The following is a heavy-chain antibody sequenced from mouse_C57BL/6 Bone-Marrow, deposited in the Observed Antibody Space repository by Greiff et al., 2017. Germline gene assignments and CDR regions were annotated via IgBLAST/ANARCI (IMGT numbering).Heavy chain of an antibody. CDR1: GYTFTSYG. D-gene: IGHD1-1*01. CDR2: IYPRSGNT. Sequence: QVQLQQSGAELARPGASVKLSCTASGYTFTSYGISWVKQRTGQGLEWIGEIYPRSGNTYYNEKFKGKATLTADKSSSTAYMELRSLTSEDSAVYFCARLDYYGSSSFAYWGQGTLVTVSA. CDR3: ARLDYYGSSSFAY. J-gene: IGHJ3*01. V-gene: IGHV1-81*01.